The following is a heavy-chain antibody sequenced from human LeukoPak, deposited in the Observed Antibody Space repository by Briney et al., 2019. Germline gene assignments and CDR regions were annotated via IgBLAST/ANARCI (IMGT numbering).Heavy chain of an antibody. J-gene: IGHJ5*02. CDR2: YYNGGA. V-gene: IGHV4-59*11. D-gene: IGHD1-26*01. CDR1: RGSMRGHY. CDR3: ARDPSGSFFNWFDP. Sequence: PSETLSLTCTVSRGSMRGHYWSWTRQTPGKGLEWIVYYNGGAMYNPSLKSRVTMSVDTSKNQFSLKLSSVTAADTAVYYCARDPSGSFFNWFDPWGQGTLVTVSS.